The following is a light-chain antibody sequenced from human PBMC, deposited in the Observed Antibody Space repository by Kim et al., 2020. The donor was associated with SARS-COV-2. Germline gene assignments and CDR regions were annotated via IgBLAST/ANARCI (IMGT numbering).Light chain of an antibody. CDR2: DAS. CDR3: QEYKSDSWT. V-gene: IGKV1-5*01. J-gene: IGKJ1*01. Sequence: VDRVTITCRASQSINIWLAWYQQKPGKAPNLLIYDASNLESGVPSRFSGSGSGTQFTLTINSLQPDDFATYYCQEYKSDSWTFGQGTKVEIK. CDR1: QSINIW.